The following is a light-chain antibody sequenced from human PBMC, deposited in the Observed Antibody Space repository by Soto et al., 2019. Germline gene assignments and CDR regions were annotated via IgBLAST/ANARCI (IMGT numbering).Light chain of an antibody. V-gene: IGKV1-5*03. Sequence: DIQMTQSPSTLSASVGDRVTITCRASQSISSWSPSYQQKPGKAPKLLIYKASSLESGVPSRFSGSGSGTEFTLTISSLQPDDFATYYCQQYNSYSGTFGQGTKVEIK. J-gene: IGKJ1*01. CDR1: QSISSW. CDR3: QQYNSYSGT. CDR2: KAS.